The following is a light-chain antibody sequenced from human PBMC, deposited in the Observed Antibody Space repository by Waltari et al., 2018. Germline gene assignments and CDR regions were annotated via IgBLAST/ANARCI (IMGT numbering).Light chain of an antibody. Sequence: QSALTQPASVSGSPGQSITIPCTGTSSDVGSYNLVSWYHQHPGKAPKLMIYEVSKRPSGVSNRFSGSKSGNTASLTISGLQAEDEADYYCCSYAGSSTYVVFGGGTKLTVL. CDR1: SSDVGSYNL. J-gene: IGLJ2*01. CDR2: EVS. CDR3: CSYAGSSTYVV. V-gene: IGLV2-23*02.